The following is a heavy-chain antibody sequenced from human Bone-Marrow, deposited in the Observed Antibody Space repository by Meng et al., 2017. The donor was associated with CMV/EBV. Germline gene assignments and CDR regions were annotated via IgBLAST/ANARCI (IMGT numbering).Heavy chain of an antibody. Sequence: SVKVSCKASGYTFTSYDINWVRQATGQGLEWMGWMNPNSGNTGYAQKFQGRVTITRNTSISTAYMELSSLRSEDTAVYYCARGYSYGFYYYYYGMDVWGQGTTVTVSS. D-gene: IGHD5-18*01. CDR3: ARGYSYGFYYYYYGMDV. CDR1: GYTFTSYD. CDR2: MNPNSGNT. V-gene: IGHV1-8*03. J-gene: IGHJ6*02.